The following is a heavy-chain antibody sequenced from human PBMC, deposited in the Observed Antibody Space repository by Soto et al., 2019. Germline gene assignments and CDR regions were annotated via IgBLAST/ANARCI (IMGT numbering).Heavy chain of an antibody. V-gene: IGHV3-21*01. CDR2: ISSSSSYI. D-gene: IGHD3-10*01. Sequence: GSLGLSCAASGFTFSCYSMNWVRQAPGKGLEWVSSISSSSSYIYYADSVKGRFTISRDNAKNSLYLQMNSLRAEDTAVYYCARDRLWFGELYAFDIWGQGTMVTVSS. CDR1: GFTFSCYS. J-gene: IGHJ3*02. CDR3: ARDRLWFGELYAFDI.